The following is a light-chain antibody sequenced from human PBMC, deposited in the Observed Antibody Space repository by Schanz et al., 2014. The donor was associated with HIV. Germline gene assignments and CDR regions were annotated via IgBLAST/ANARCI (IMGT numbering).Light chain of an antibody. V-gene: IGKV3-20*01. CDR3: QQYGSSLGFT. Sequence: EIVLTQSPGTLSLSPGERATLSCRASQSLSGSYLSWYQQKPGQAPRLLIYAASTRATGIPDRFSGSGSGTDFTLTISRLEPEDFAVYYCQQYGSSLGFTFGPGTKVDIK. CDR2: AAS. CDR1: QSLSGSY. J-gene: IGKJ3*01.